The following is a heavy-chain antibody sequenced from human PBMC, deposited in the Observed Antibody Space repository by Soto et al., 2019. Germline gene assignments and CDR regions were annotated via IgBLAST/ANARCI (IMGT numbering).Heavy chain of an antibody. D-gene: IGHD2-2*01. V-gene: IGHV3-30-3*01. Sequence: QVQLVESGGGVVQSGRSLRLSCAASGVIFSNYAMHWVRQAPGKGLEWVAIISSDGSNTYYAGSVRGRFTISRDNSENTLYLQTNSLRPEDTAVYYCARDGSPAVRNPRTYFDYWGQGTLVTVSS. CDR2: ISSDGSNT. CDR3: ARDGSPAVRNPRTYFDY. J-gene: IGHJ4*02. CDR1: GVIFSNYA.